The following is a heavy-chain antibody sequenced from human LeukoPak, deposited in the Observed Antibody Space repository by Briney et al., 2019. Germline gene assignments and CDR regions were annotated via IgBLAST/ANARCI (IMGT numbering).Heavy chain of an antibody. D-gene: IGHD3-22*01. Sequence: SGGSLRLSCAASGFNFSIYSMNWVRQAPGKGLEWVSYISSSTGTIYYVDSVKGRFTISRDNAKNSLYLQMNSLRAEDTAVYYCATRDYYDSSGLAFDIWGQGTMVTVSS. CDR2: ISSSTGTI. V-gene: IGHV3-48*04. CDR1: GFNFSIYS. J-gene: IGHJ3*02. CDR3: ATRDYYDSSGLAFDI.